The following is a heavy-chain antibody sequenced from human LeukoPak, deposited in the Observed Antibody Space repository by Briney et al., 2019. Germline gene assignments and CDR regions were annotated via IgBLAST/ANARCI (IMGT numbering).Heavy chain of an antibody. J-gene: IGHJ4*02. Sequence: ASVKVSCMASGYTFTSYAMHWVRQAPGQRLEWMGWINAGNGNTKYSQKFQGRVTITRDTSASTAYMELSSLRSEDTAVYYCASHHGGYSAYELLDYWGQGTLVTVSS. CDR3: ASHHGGYSAYELLDY. D-gene: IGHD5-12*01. CDR2: INAGNGNT. CDR1: GYTFTSYA. V-gene: IGHV1-3*01.